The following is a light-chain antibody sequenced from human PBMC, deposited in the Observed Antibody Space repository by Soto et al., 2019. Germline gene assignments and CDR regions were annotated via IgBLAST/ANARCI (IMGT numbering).Light chain of an antibody. CDR1: QSVSSSY. Sequence: EIVLTQSPGTLSLSAGERATLSCMASQSVSSSYLAWYQQKPGQAPRLLIYGASTRATGLPDRFRGSGSGAYLTLTISRLEPEDFAVYYCQQYGSSPYTFGQGSKLEIK. CDR2: GAS. CDR3: QQYGSSPYT. J-gene: IGKJ2*01. V-gene: IGKV3-20*01.